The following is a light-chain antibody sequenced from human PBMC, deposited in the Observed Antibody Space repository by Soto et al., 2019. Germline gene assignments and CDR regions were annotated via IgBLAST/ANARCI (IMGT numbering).Light chain of an antibody. V-gene: IGLV1-51*02. CDR1: SANIGNNY. Sequence: QAVVTQPPSVSAAPGQKVSISYSGSSANIGNNYVSWYQQLPGTAPKLLIYENNKRPSGIPDRFSGSKSGTSATLGITGLQTRDEADYYCGTWDSSLSVVVFGGGTKLTVL. CDR3: GTWDSSLSVVV. CDR2: ENN. J-gene: IGLJ2*01.